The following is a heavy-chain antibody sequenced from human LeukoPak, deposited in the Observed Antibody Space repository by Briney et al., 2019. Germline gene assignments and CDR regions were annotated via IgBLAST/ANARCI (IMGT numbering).Heavy chain of an antibody. J-gene: IGHJ4*02. CDR2: IYYSGCT. CDR1: GGSISSSSYY. Sequence: SETLSLTCTVSGGSISSSSYYWGWIRQPPGKGLEWIGSIYYSGCTYYNPSLKSRVTISVDTSKNQFSLKLSSVTAADTAVYYCARIVGATFGERFDYWGQGTLVTVSS. CDR3: ARIVGATFGERFDY. D-gene: IGHD1-26*01. V-gene: IGHV4-39*01.